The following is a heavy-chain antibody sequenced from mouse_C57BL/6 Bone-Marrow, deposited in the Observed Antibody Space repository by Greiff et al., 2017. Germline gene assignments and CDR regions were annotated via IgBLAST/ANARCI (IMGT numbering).Heavy chain of an antibody. CDR2: ISGGGDYI. CDR3: TRDCVDGYYGDY. V-gene: IGHV5-9-1*02. J-gene: IGHJ2*01. D-gene: IGHD2-3*01. Sequence: EVKLVESGEGLVKPGGSLKLSCAASGFTFSSYAMSWVRQPPEKRLEWVAYISGGGDYIYYADTVKGRVTITRDKARNTLYLQMSSLKSEDTAMYYGTRDCVDGYYGDYGGQGTTLTVSA. CDR1: GFTFSSYA.